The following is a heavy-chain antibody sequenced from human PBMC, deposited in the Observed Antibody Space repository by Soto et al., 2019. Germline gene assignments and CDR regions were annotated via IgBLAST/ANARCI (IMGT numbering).Heavy chain of an antibody. CDR3: ASEKRIFGVVIAWYYYGMDV. CDR1: GGTFSSYA. V-gene: IGHV1-69*06. J-gene: IGHJ6*02. CDR2: IIPIFGTA. Sequence: SVKVSCKASGGTFSSYAISWVRQAPGQELEWMGGIIPIFGTANYAQKFQGRVTITADKSTSTAYMELSSLRSEDTAVYYCASEKRIFGVVIAWYYYGMDVWGQGTTVTVSS. D-gene: IGHD3-3*01.